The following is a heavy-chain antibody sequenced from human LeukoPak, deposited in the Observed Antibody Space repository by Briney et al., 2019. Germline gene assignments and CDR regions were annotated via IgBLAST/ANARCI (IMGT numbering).Heavy chain of an antibody. D-gene: IGHD3-16*01. J-gene: IGHJ4*02. CDR3: ATVGVPPAGGY. CDR1: GYTFTDYY. V-gene: IGHV1-24*01. CDR2: FDPEDGET. Sequence: GASVKVSCKASGYTFTDYYMHWVQQAPGKGLEWMGGFDPEDGETIYAQKFQGRVTMTEDTSTDTAYMELSSLRPEDTAVYYCATVGVPPAGGYWGQGTLVTVSS.